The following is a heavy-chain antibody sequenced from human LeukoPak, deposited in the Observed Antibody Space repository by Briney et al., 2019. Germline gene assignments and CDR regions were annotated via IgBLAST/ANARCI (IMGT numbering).Heavy chain of an antibody. CDR1: GGSISSGGYY. CDR2: IYYSGST. V-gene: IGHV4-31*03. J-gene: IGHJ4*02. Sequence: SETLSLTCTVSGGSISSGGYYWSWIRQHPGKGLEWIGYIYYSGSTYYNPSLKSRVTISVDTSKNQFSLKLSSVTAADTAVYYCARESIAAYFDYWGQGTLVTVSS. CDR3: ARESIAAYFDY. D-gene: IGHD6-6*01.